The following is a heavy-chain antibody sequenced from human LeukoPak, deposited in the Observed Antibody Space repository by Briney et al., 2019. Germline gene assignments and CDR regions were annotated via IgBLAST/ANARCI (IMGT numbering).Heavy chain of an antibody. D-gene: IGHD1-1*01. J-gene: IGHJ6*03. Sequence: SETLSLTCAVYGGSFSGYYWSWIRQPPGKGLEWIGEINHSGSTNYHPSLKSRVTISVDKSKNQLSLKRISVTAADTAGYYWSTSLDHYYYYCMDVWGKGTTGSVSS. CDR2: INHSGST. V-gene: IGHV4-34*07. CDR3: STSLDHYYYYCMDV. CDR1: GGSFSGYY.